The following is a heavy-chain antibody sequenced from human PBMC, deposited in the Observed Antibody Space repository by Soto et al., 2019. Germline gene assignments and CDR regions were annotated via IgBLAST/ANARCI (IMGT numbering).Heavy chain of an antibody. CDR2: IYYSGST. Sequence: SETLSLTCTVSGGSVSSCSYYWSWIRQPPGKGLEWIGYIYYSGSTNYNPSLKSRVTISVDTSKSQFSLKLSSVTAADTAVYYCARAGYYYDSSRLNWFDPWGQGTLVTVSS. CDR1: GGSVSSCSYY. V-gene: IGHV4-61*01. CDR3: ARAGYYYDSSRLNWFDP. D-gene: IGHD3-22*01. J-gene: IGHJ5*02.